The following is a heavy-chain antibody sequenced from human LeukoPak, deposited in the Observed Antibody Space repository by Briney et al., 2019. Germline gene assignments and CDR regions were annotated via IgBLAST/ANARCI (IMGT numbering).Heavy chain of an antibody. CDR1: GFTFSSYS. CDR3: TTDLVGNGYETLDY. Sequence: GGSLRLSCAASGFTFSSYSMNWVRQAPGKGLEWVGRIKSKTDGGTTDYAAPVKGRFTISRDDSKNTLYLQMNSLKTEDTAVYYCTTDLVGNGYETLDYWGQGTLVTVSS. D-gene: IGHD5-18*01. CDR2: IKSKTDGGTT. J-gene: IGHJ4*02. V-gene: IGHV3-15*07.